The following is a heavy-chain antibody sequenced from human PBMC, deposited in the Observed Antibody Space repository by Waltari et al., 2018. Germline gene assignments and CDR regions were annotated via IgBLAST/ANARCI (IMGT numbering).Heavy chain of an antibody. Sequence: QLQLQQSGPGLVKPSQPLSLACSLSGASHSGSYYWKWGRQTAGEGLEWLGYIYSSGSTKYNPSLQSPATISIVNKTQFSLKLAAVTAADTAVYYCARSDVVVAPARNNYYFPMEVWGQGTTVTVSS. D-gene: IGHD2-21*01. CDR1: GASHSGSYY. CDR2: IYSSGST. V-gene: IGHV4-61*09. CDR3: ARSDVVVAPARNNYYFPMEV. J-gene: IGHJ6*03.